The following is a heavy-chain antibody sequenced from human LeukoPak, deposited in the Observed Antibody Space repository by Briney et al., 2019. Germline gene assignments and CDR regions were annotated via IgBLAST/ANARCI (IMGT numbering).Heavy chain of an antibody. CDR3: ARAYDHFWSAYYRDYGMDV. V-gene: IGHV3-74*01. Sequence: GGSLRLSCVASGFSFSRYWMHWVRQAPGKGLVWVSRINSDGSSTSNADSVKGRFTISRDNARNSVYLQTNSLRAEDTAVYYCARAYDHFWSAYYRDYGMDVWGQGTAVTVS. J-gene: IGHJ6*02. CDR1: GFSFSRYW. CDR2: INSDGSST. D-gene: IGHD3-3*01.